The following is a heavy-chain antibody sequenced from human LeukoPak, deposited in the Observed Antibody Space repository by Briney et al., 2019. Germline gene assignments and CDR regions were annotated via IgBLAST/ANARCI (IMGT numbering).Heavy chain of an antibody. V-gene: IGHV5-10-1*01. CDR1: GYSFTSYW. J-gene: IGHJ2*01. D-gene: IGHD3-10*01. CDR2: IDPSHSYM. CDR3: ARHAATMVRGVIRYFDI. Sequence: GESLKISCKGSGYSFTSYWISWVRQMPGKGLEWMGWIDPSHSYMKYSPSFQGHVTISVDKSISTAYLQWSSLKASDTAMYYCARHAATMVRGVIRYFDIWGRGTLVTVSS.